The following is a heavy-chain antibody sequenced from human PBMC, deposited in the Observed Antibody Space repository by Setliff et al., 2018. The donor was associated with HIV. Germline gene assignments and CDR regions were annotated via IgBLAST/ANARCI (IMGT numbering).Heavy chain of an antibody. D-gene: IGHD3-22*01. V-gene: IGHV4-61*09. Sequence: SETLSLTCTVSGGSISSGPYYWSWIRQPAGKGLEWIGHIYTTGSTNYNPSLKSRVTISGDTSKNQFSLKLSSVTAADTAVYYCARDPYDSSGLNWFDPWGQGTLVTVSS. CDR3: ARDPYDSSGLNWFDP. CDR1: GGSISSGPYY. CDR2: IYTTGST. J-gene: IGHJ5*02.